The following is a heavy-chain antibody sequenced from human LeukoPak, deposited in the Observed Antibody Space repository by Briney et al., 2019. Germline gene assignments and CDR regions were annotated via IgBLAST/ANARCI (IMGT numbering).Heavy chain of an antibody. CDR2: IYHSGST. CDR3: ARSLRYFDYFDY. Sequence: PSQTLSLTCAVSGGSISSGGYSWSWIRQPPGKGLEWIGYIYHSGSTYYNPSLKSRVTISVDRSMNQFSLKLSSVTAADTAVYYCARSLRYFDYFDYWGQGTLVTVSS. J-gene: IGHJ4*02. D-gene: IGHD3-9*01. V-gene: IGHV4-30-2*01. CDR1: GGSISSGGYS.